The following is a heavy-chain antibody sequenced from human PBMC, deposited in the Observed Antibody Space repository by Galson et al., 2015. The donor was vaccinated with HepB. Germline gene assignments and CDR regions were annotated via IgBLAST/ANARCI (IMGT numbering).Heavy chain of an antibody. CDR2: IIPILDIA. CDR3: ARGGPQVVVKNDAFDI. V-gene: IGHV1-69*02. J-gene: IGHJ3*02. CDR1: GGTFSSYT. Sequence: SVKVSCKASGGTFSSYTISWVRQAPGQGPEWMGKIIPILDIANYAQKFQGRVTFTADKSTGTAYMELRSLRSGDTAIYYCARGGPQVVVKNDAFDIWGQGTMVTVSS. D-gene: IGHD3-22*01.